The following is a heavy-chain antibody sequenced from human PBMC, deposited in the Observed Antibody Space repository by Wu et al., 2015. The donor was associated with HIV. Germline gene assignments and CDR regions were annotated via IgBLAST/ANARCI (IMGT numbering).Heavy chain of an antibody. CDR3: AREPLAAAGDYWYFDL. Sequence: QVQLVQSGAEVKKPGASVKVSCKASGYTFTAFYVHWVRQAPGQGLEWMGWINPYNGDTNYAQKFQGRVTMTTATSTSTAYMELRSLRSDDTAVYYCAREPLAAAGDYWYFDLWGRGTLVTVSS. D-gene: IGHD6-13*01. V-gene: IGHV1-2*02. J-gene: IGHJ2*01. CDR2: INPYNGDT. CDR1: GYTFTAFY.